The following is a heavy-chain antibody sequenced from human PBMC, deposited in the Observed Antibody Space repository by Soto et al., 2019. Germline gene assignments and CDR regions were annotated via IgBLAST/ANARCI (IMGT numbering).Heavy chain of an antibody. CDR1: GYIFTKYG. CDR2: ISGHDGHT. J-gene: IGHJ6*02. CDR3: ARDREAATAFSSLYYFYGMDV. V-gene: IGHV1-18*01. Sequence: QIHLVQSGPEVKKAGASVKVSCKASGYIFTKYGISWVRQAPGQGLEWMGWISGHDGHTTYAQKFQGRVTMTTDTSKSTAYMEGRSLRSDDTAIYYCARDREAATAFSSLYYFYGMDVWGQGTTVTVSS. D-gene: IGHD6-13*01.